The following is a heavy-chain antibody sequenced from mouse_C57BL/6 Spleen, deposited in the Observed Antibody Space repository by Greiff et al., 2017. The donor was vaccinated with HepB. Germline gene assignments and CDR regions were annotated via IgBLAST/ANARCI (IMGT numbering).Heavy chain of an antibody. CDR3: ARSGDYSLCYFDY. V-gene: IGHV1-82*01. Sequence: QVQLQQSGPELVKPGASVKISCKASGYAFSSSWMNWVKQRPGKGLEWIGRIYPGDGDTNYNGKFKGKATLTADKSSSTAYMQLSSLTSEDSAVYFCARSGDYSLCYFDYWGQGTTLTVSS. CDR2: IYPGDGDT. CDR1: GYAFSSSW. J-gene: IGHJ2*01. D-gene: IGHD6-1*01.